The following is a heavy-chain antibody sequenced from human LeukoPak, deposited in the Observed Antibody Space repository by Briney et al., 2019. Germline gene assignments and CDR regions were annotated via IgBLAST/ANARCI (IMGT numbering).Heavy chain of an antibody. V-gene: IGHV3-23*01. Sequence: SGGSLRLSCAASGFTFSSYAMSWVRQAPGKGPEWVSAITSSGGSTYYADSVKGRFTISRDNSKNTLYMQMSSLRADDTAVYYCARGSHGDHDYWGQGTLVTVSS. J-gene: IGHJ4*02. CDR2: ITSSGGST. CDR1: GFTFSSYA. CDR3: ARGSHGDHDY. D-gene: IGHD4-17*01.